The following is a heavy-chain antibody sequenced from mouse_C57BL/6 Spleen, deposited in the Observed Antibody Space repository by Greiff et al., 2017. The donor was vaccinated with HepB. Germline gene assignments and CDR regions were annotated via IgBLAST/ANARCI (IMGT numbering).Heavy chain of an antibody. D-gene: IGHD2-14*01. Sequence: QVQLKQPGAELVKPGASVKVSCKASGYTFTSYWMHWVKQRPGQGLEWIGRIHPSDSDTNYNQKFKGKATLTVDKSSSTAYMQRSSLTSEDSEVYYCAIGYPGYFDVWGTGTTVTVSS. CDR2: IHPSDSDT. V-gene: IGHV1-74*01. CDR3: AIGYPGYFDV. J-gene: IGHJ1*03. CDR1: GYTFTSYW.